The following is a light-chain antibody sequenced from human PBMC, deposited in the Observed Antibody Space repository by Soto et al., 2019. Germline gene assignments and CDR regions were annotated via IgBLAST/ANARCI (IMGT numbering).Light chain of an antibody. J-gene: IGKJ1*01. CDR3: QESYTTPVT. CDR1: QSISSY. CDR2: AAS. Sequence: DIQMSQSPSSLSASVGDRVTITCRASQSISSYLNWYQQKPGKAPKLLIYAASNLQSGVPSRFSGSGSGTDFTLTISSLQPEDFATYYCQESYTTPVTFGQGTKVDIK. V-gene: IGKV1-39*01.